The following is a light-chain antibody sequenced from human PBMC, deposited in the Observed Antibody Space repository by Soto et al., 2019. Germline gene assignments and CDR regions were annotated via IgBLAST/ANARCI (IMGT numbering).Light chain of an antibody. CDR2: GAS. Sequence: EIVLTQSPGTLSLSPGERATLSCRASQSVSSSYLAWYQQKPGQAPRLLIYGASSRATGIPDRFSGSGSGTDFNLHIRRLEAEDFAVYYCQQYGSSLYTFGQGTKLEIK. CDR3: QQYGSSLYT. V-gene: IGKV3-20*01. J-gene: IGKJ2*01. CDR1: QSVSSSY.